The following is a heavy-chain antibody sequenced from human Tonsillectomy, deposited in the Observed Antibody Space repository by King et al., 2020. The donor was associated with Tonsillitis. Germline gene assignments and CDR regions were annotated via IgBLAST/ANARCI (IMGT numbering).Heavy chain of an antibody. V-gene: IGHV4-39*07. D-gene: IGHD6-13*01. Sequence: LQLQESGPGLVKPSETLSLTCTVSGGSISSSSYYWGWIRQPPGKGLEWIGSIYYSGSTYYNPSLKSRVTISVDTSKNQFSLKLSSVTAADTAVYYCAGLHAFSSSWVYWGQGTLVPVSS. J-gene: IGHJ4*02. CDR3: AGLHAFSSSWVY. CDR1: GGSISSSSYY. CDR2: IYYSGST.